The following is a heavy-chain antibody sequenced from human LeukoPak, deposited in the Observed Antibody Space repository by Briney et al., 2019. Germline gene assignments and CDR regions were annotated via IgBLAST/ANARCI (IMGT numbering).Heavy chain of an antibody. CDR2: INPNSGGT. D-gene: IGHD3-22*01. V-gene: IGHV1-2*02. CDR3: ARDKRYYDSSGYYFDY. Sequence: ASVKVSFKASGYTFTGYYMHWVRQAPGQGLEWMGWINPNSGGTNYAQKFQGRVTMTRDTSISTAYMELSRLRSDDTAVYYCARDKRYYDSSGYYFDYWGQGTLVTVSS. CDR1: GYTFTGYY. J-gene: IGHJ4*02.